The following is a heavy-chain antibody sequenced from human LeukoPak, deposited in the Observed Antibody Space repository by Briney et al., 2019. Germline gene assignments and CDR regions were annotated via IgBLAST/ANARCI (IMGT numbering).Heavy chain of an antibody. CDR3: AKGSVVITLFDY. J-gene: IGHJ4*02. D-gene: IGHD3-22*01. Sequence: GGSLRLSCAASGFTFSSYAMNWVRQAPGKGLEWVSAISGSGGSTYYADSVKGRFTISRDNSKNTLYLQMNSLRAEDTAVYYCAKGSVVITLFDYWGQGTLVTVSS. V-gene: IGHV3-23*01. CDR1: GFTFSSYA. CDR2: ISGSGGST.